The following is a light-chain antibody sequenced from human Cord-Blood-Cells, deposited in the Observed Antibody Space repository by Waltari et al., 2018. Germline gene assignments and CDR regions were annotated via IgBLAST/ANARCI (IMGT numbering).Light chain of an antibody. CDR1: SSNLGSTT. J-gene: IGLJ2*01. CDR3: AAWDDSLNGHVV. CDR2: RNK. V-gene: IGLV1-44*01. Sequence: QSVLPQPPSASGTPGQRVTISCSGSSSNLGSTTVNWYPQLPGTAPKLLIYRNKQRPAGVPDRLSGSKSGTSASLAISWLQSEDEADYYCAAWDDSLNGHVVFGGGTKLTVL.